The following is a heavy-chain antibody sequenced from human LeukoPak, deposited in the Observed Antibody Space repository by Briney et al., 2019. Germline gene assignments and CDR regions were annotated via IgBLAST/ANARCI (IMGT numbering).Heavy chain of an antibody. Sequence: GGSLRLSCAASGFTFSSYAMNWVRQAPGKGLEWVSSISSSSSYIYYADSVKGRFTISRDNAKNSLYLQMNSLRAEDTAVYYCARESGYYDSSGYYSGFDYWGQGTLVTVSS. D-gene: IGHD3-22*01. CDR2: ISSSSSYI. V-gene: IGHV3-21*01. J-gene: IGHJ4*02. CDR1: GFTFSSYA. CDR3: ARESGYYDSSGYYSGFDY.